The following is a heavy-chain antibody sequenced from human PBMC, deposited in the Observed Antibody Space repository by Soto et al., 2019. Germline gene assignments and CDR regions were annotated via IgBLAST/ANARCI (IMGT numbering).Heavy chain of an antibody. Sequence: QVQLVQSGAEVKKPESSVKVSCKAPGGTFSTYAISWVRQAPGQGLEWMGGIVPMFGTANYAQRFQDRVRITAGESRNTVYMGLGSLRSEDTAVYFCASGIQLWLRRINNGYSGWGQGTLVTVSS. CDR2: IVPMFGTA. V-gene: IGHV1-69*12. J-gene: IGHJ4*02. CDR1: GGTFSTYA. CDR3: ASGIQLWLRRINNGYSG. D-gene: IGHD5-18*01.